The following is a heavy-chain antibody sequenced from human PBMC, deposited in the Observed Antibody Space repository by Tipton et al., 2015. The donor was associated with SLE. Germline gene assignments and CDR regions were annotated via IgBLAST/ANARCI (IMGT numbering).Heavy chain of an antibody. CDR2: LNSDGITT. CDR3: AKVGRLAVFDY. D-gene: IGHD6-25*01. V-gene: IGHV3-74*03. CDR1: GFTFSSHW. J-gene: IGHJ4*02. Sequence: SLRLSCAASGFTFSSHWMHWVRQTPGKGLVWVSRLNSDGITTEYADSVKGRFTISRDNAKNTLYLQMNSLRAEDTAVYYCAKVGRLAVFDYWGQGTLVTVSS.